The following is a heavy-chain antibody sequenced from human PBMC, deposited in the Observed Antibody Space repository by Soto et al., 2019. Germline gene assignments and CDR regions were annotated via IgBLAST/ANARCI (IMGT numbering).Heavy chain of an antibody. J-gene: IGHJ4*02. V-gene: IGHV3-30*18. D-gene: IGHD1-26*01. CDR3: AKVAGATPPPDFDY. Sequence: PGGSLRLSCAASGFTFSSYGMHWVRQAPGKGLEWVAVISYDGSNKYYADSVKGRFTISRDNSKNTLYLQMNSLRAEDTAVYYCAKVAGATPPPDFDYWGQGTLVTVSS. CDR2: ISYDGSNK. CDR1: GFTFSSYG.